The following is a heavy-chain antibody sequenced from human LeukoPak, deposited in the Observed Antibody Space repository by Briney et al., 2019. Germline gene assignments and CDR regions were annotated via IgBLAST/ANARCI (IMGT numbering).Heavy chain of an antibody. CDR2: IIPIFGTA. D-gene: IGHD3-3*01. V-gene: IGHV1-69*13. J-gene: IGHJ6*02. CDR3: ARRSFAISPRFGVAPIDF. Sequence: SVHVSCRASGGTFSSYAISWVRQAPGQGLEWMGGIIPIFGTADYAQTFQGSVTITADESTSTAYMELSSLRSEATAVYYCARRSFAISPRFGVAPIDFWGQGTTVTVSS. CDR1: GGTFSSYA.